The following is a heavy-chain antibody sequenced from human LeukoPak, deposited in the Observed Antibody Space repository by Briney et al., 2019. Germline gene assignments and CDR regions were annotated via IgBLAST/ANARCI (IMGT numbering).Heavy chain of an antibody. CDR1: GFTFSSYA. D-gene: IGHD3-22*01. Sequence: GGSLRLSCAASGFTFSSYAMSWVRQAPGKGLEWVSAISGSGGSTYYADSVKGRFTISRDNAKNSLYLQMNSLRAEDTAVYYCARGGHYYDSSGPVSWGQGTLVTVSS. V-gene: IGHV3-23*01. CDR2: ISGSGGST. CDR3: ARGGHYYDSSGPVS. J-gene: IGHJ4*02.